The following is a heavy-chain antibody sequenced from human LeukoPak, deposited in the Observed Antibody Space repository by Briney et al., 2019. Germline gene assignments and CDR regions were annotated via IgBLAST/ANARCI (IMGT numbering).Heavy chain of an antibody. Sequence: GASVKVSCKASGYTFTSYGISWVRQAPGQGLEWMGWISAYNGNTNYAQKLQGRVTMTTDTSTSTAYMELRSLRSDDTAVYYCARDLNIVVVPAAIIPDDYWGQGTLVTVSS. CDR3: ARDLNIVVVPAAIIPDDY. J-gene: IGHJ4*02. CDR1: GYTFTSYG. V-gene: IGHV1-18*01. D-gene: IGHD2-2*02. CDR2: ISAYNGNT.